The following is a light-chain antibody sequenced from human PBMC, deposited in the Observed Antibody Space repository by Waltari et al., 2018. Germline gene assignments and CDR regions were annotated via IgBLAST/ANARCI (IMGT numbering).Light chain of an antibody. CDR3: QQFQSHLRT. J-gene: IGKJ1*01. V-gene: IGKV4-1*01. CDR1: QSVLHSSNNKND. Sequence: DIVMTQSPESLAVSLGERANTNCKSSQSVLHSSNNKNDFAWYQQKPGQPPKLLIYWASTRKSGVPDRFSGSGSGTDFTLTISSLQAEDVAVYYCQQFQSHLRTFGQGTKVEIK. CDR2: WAS.